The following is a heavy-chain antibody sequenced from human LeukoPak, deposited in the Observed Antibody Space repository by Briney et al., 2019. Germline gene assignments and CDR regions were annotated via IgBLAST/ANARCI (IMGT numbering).Heavy chain of an antibody. CDR2: INHSGST. V-gene: IGHV4-34*01. Sequence: SETLSLACAVYGGSFSGYYWSWIRQPPGKGLEWIGEINHSGSTNYNPSLKSRVTISVDTSKNQFSLKLSSVTAADTAVYYCARGYPPVEAWGQGTLVTVSS. J-gene: IGHJ5*02. CDR1: GGSFSGYY. CDR3: ARGYPPVEA.